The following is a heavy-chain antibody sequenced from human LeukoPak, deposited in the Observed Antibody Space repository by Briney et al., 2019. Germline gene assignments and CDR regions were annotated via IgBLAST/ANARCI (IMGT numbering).Heavy chain of an antibody. D-gene: IGHD3-22*01. Sequence: GGSLRLSCAASGLTFSTYWMNWVRQAPGKGLEWVSAISGSGGSTYYADSVKGRFTISRDNSKNTLYLQMNSLRAEDTAVYYCAKEEGVYDSSGYYPWDAFDIWGQGTMVTVSS. CDR3: AKEEGVYDSSGYYPWDAFDI. V-gene: IGHV3-23*01. CDR1: GLTFSTYW. CDR2: ISGSGGST. J-gene: IGHJ3*02.